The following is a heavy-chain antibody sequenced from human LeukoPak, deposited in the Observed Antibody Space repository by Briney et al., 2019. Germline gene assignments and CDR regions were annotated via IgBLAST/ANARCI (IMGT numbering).Heavy chain of an antibody. CDR3: AKGRYYYDSSDYYPFDY. J-gene: IGHJ4*02. CDR2: ISGSGGST. Sequence: PGGSLRLSCAASGFTFSSYSMNWVRQAPGMGLEWVSAISGSGGSTYYADSVKGRFTISRDNSKNTLYLQMNSLRAEDTAVYYCAKGRYYYDSSDYYPFDYWGQGTLVTVSS. CDR1: GFTFSSYS. D-gene: IGHD3-22*01. V-gene: IGHV3-23*01.